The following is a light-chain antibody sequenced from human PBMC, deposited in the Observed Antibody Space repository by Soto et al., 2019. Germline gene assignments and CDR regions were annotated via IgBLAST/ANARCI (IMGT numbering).Light chain of an antibody. V-gene: IGKV3-15*01. CDR2: GAS. CDR3: QQYKQWPQLT. J-gene: IGKJ4*01. Sequence: EIVLTQSPGTLSLSPGERATLSCRASQSVSHNYLAWYQQKPGQSPTLLIYGASSRATGIPARFSGSGSGTDFSLTISSLQSEDFAVYYCQQYKQWPQLTFGGGTKVEIK. CDR1: QSVSHNY.